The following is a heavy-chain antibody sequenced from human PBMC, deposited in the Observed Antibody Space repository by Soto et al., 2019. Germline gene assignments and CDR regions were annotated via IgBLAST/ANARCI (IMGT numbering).Heavy chain of an antibody. V-gene: IGHV1-69*02. Sequence: GASVKVSCKAPGGTFSSYTISWVRQAPGQGLEWMGRIIPILGIANYAQKFQGRVTITADKSTSTAYMELSSLRSEDTAVYYCARGHRGTISNNWFDPWGQGTLVTVSS. D-gene: IGHD3-9*01. J-gene: IGHJ5*02. CDR3: ARGHRGTISNNWFDP. CDR1: GGTFSSYT. CDR2: IIPILGIA.